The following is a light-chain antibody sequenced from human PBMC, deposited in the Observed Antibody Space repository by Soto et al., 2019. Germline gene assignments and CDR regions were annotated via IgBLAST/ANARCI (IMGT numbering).Light chain of an antibody. CDR1: QSVSSN. J-gene: IGKJ1*01. V-gene: IGKV3-15*01. CDR3: QQYNKWPRE. CDR2: GAS. Sequence: EIVMTQSPATLSVSPGERATLSCRASQSVSSNLAWYQKNPGQAPRLLIYGASTRATGIPARFSGSGSGTEFTLTISSLQSEDFAVYYCQQYNKWPREFGQGTKVEIK.